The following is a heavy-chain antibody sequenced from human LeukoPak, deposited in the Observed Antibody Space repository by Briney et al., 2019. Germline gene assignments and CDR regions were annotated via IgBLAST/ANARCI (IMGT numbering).Heavy chain of an antibody. Sequence: GGSLRLSCTASGFTFSNYGMHWVRQAPGMGLEWVTVISYDGTNKYYADSVKGRFTISRDSSKNTLYLQMNSLRAEDTAVYYCARGSGYFLDFDYWGQGTLVTVSS. J-gene: IGHJ4*02. V-gene: IGHV3-30*03. CDR2: ISYDGTNK. D-gene: IGHD3-22*01. CDR1: GFTFSNYG. CDR3: ARGSGYFLDFDY.